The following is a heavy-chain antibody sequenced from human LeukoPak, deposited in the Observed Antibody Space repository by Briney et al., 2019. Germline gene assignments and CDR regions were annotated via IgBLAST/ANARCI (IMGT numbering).Heavy chain of an antibody. CDR2: ISGSDGST. CDR1: GFTFSSSA. CDR3: AKGLSYSKYYDFWSGSGTFDY. J-gene: IGHJ4*02. Sequence: GGSLRLSCAASGFTFSSSAMTWVRQAPGKGLEWVSGISGSDGSTYYADSVKGRFTISRDNSKNTLYLQMNSLRAEDTAVYYCAKGLSYSKYYDFWSGSGTFDYWGQGTLVTVSS. V-gene: IGHV3-23*01. D-gene: IGHD3-3*01.